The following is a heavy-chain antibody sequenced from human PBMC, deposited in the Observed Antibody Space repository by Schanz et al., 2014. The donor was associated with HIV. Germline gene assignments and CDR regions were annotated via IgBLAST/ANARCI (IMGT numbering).Heavy chain of an antibody. CDR3: ARAPSDFWMAYFDY. Sequence: QVQLVESGGGVVQPGRSLRLSCAASGFIFSSYGMHWVRQAPGKGLEWVAVIWYDGSNKYYADSVKGRFIISRDNSKNTLNLQMNSLRAEDTAVYYCARAPSDFWMAYFDYWGQGTLVTVSS. J-gene: IGHJ4*02. V-gene: IGHV3-33*01. CDR1: GFIFSSYG. D-gene: IGHD3-3*01. CDR2: IWYDGSNK.